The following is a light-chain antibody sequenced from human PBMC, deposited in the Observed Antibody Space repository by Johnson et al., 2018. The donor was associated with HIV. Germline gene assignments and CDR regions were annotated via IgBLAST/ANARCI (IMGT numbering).Light chain of an antibody. J-gene: IGLJ1*01. CDR3: GTWDTSLSAGGG. V-gene: IGLV1-51*02. Sequence: QSVLTQPPSVSAAPGQKVTISCSGSSSNIGNKYVSWYQQLPGTAPKLLIYENSKRPSGIPDRFSGSKSGTSATLGITGLQTGDEADYYCGTWDTSLSAGGGFATGTKVTVL. CDR1: SSNIGNKY. CDR2: ENS.